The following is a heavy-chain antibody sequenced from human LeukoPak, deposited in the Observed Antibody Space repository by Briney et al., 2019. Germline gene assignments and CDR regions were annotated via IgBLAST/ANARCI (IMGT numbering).Heavy chain of an antibody. V-gene: IGHV1-8*01. CDR2: MNPNSGNT. CDR3: ARGHYYYGSGSYWD. Sequence: ASVKVSCKASGYTFTSYDINWARQATGQGLEWMGWMNPNSGNTGYAQEFQGRVTMTRNTSISTAYMELSSLRSEDTAVYYCARGHYYYGSGSYWDWGQGTLVTVSS. J-gene: IGHJ4*02. CDR1: GYTFTSYD. D-gene: IGHD3-10*01.